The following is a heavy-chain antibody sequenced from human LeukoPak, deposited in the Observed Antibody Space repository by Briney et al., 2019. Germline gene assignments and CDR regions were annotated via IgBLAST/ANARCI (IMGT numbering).Heavy chain of an antibody. CDR3: AREILGGFNPGAY. CDR1: LDSTTSNF. J-gene: IGHJ4*02. V-gene: IGHV4-4*02. D-gene: IGHD1-14*01. CDR2: IHRSGSP. Sequence: SEALSLTCTVSLDSTTSNFWSWVRQPPGKGLEWIGEIHRSGSPNYNPSLQSRVTISIDRSRNQIVLELSSVTAADTAVYYCAREILGGFNPGAYWGQGTLVTVSS.